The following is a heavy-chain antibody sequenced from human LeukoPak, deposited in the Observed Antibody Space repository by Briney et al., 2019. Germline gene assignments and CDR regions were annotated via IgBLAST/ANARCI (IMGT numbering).Heavy chain of an antibody. V-gene: IGHV3-7*01. CDR2: IKQDGSEK. CDR3: AKGYSSGWYCFDY. Sequence: GGSLRLSCAASGFTFSSYWMSWVRQAPGKGLEWVANIKQDGSEKYYVDSVKGRFTISRDNAKNSLYLQMNSLRAEDTAVYYCAKGYSSGWYCFDYWGQGTLVTVSS. J-gene: IGHJ4*02. D-gene: IGHD6-19*01. CDR1: GFTFSSYW.